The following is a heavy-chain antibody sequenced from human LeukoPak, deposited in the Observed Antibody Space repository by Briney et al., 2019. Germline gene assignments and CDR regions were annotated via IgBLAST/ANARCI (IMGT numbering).Heavy chain of an antibody. J-gene: IGHJ4*02. CDR3: ARDRGYCSSTSCSSAMGY. V-gene: IGHV3-30*04. D-gene: IGHD2-2*01. CDR1: GFTFSSYA. CDR2: ISYDGSNK. Sequence: PGGSLRLSCAASGFTFSSYAMHWVRQAPGKGLEWVAVISYDGSNKYYADSVKGRFTISRDNSENTLYLQMNSLRAEDTAVYYCARDRGYCSSTSCSSAMGYWGQGTLVTVSS.